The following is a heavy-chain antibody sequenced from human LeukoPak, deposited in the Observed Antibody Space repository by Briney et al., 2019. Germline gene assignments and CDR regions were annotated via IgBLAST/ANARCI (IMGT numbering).Heavy chain of an antibody. D-gene: IGHD5-18*01. V-gene: IGHV1-18*01. CDR1: GYTFSTYG. CDR3: ARDDQGYSYGVLDY. Sequence: ASVKVSCKASGYTFSTYGISWVRQAPGQGLEWMGWISVYIGNTNYAQKLQGRVTMTTDTSTSTAYMELRSLRSEDTAVYYCARDDQGYSYGVLDYWGQGTLVTVSS. J-gene: IGHJ4*02. CDR2: ISVYIGNT.